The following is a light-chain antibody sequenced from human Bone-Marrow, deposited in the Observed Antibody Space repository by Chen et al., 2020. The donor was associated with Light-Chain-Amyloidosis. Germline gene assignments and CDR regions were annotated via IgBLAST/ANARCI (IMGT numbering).Light chain of an antibody. Sequence: SYVLTQPSSVSVAPGQTATIAWGGNNIGSTSVHWYQQTPGQAPRLVVYDDSDRPSGIPEGLSGSNSGNTATLTISRVEAGDEADYYCQVWDRSSDRPVFGGGTKLTVL. CDR3: QVWDRSSDRPV. CDR2: DDS. J-gene: IGLJ3*02. V-gene: IGLV3-21*02. CDR1: NIGSTS.